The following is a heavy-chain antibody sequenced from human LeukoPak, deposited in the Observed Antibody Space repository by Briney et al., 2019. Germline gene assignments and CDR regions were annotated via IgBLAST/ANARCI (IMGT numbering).Heavy chain of an antibody. D-gene: IGHD3-10*01. V-gene: IGHV3-23*01. J-gene: IGHJ4*02. CDR3: AAQRGSYYYGSGTQGGIDY. Sequence: GGSLRLSCAASGFTFSNYGMSWVRQAPGKGLEWVSAISGSGGSTYYADSVKGRFTISRDNSKNTLYLQMNSLRAEDTAVYYCAAQRGSYYYGSGTQGGIDYWGQGTLVTVSS. CDR2: ISGSGGST. CDR1: GFTFSNYG.